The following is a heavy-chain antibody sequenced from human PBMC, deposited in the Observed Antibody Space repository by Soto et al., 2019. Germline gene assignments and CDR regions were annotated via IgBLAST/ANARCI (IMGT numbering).Heavy chain of an antibody. V-gene: IGHV1-3*01. D-gene: IGHD3-10*01. J-gene: IGHJ3*02. CDR3: AREKRITMVRGVIMPFDI. CDR2: INAGNGNT. Sequence: VKVSCKASGYTFTSYAMHWVRQAPGQRLEWMGWINAGNGNTKYSQKFQGRVTITRDTSASTAYMELSSLRSEDTAVYYCAREKRITMVRGVIMPFDIWGQGTMVTVSS. CDR1: GYTFTSYA.